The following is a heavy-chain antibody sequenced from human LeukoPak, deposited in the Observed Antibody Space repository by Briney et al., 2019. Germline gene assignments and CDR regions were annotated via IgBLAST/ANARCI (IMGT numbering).Heavy chain of an antibody. V-gene: IGHV3-21*01. Sequence: GGSLRLSCAASGFTFSSYSMNWVRQAPGKGLEWVSSISSSSSYIYYADSVKGRFTISRDNAKNSLYPQMNSLRAEDTAVYYCARGLRDGYNPYDYWGQGTLVTVSS. CDR2: ISSSSSYI. D-gene: IGHD5-24*01. J-gene: IGHJ4*02. CDR3: ARGLRDGYNPYDY. CDR1: GFTFSSYS.